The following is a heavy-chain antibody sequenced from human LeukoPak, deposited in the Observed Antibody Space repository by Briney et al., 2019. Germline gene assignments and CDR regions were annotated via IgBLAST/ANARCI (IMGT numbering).Heavy chain of an antibody. D-gene: IGHD3-10*01. J-gene: IGHJ4*02. V-gene: IGHV3-48*01. CDR3: ARDGPPTGAGDFDY. Sequence: GGSLTLSRAASGFTVGTYIMGWVRQAPGKGLEWVSYIARTAIYADSVRGRVTISRDNAEYSLYLQMNSLRAEDTAVYYCARDGPPTGAGDFDYWGQGTPVTVSS. CDR2: IARTAI. CDR1: GFTVGTYI.